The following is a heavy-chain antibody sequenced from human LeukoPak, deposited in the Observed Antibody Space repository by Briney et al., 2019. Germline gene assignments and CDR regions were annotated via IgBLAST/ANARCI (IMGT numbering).Heavy chain of an antibody. CDR1: GFTVSSNY. Sequence: GGSLRLSCAASGFTVSSNYMSWVRQAPGKGLEWVANIKQDGSEKYYVDSVKGRFTISRDNAKNSLYLQMNSPRAEDTAVYYCASLIVVVVAATGYFDYWGQGTLVTVSS. D-gene: IGHD2-15*01. V-gene: IGHV3-7*01. J-gene: IGHJ4*02. CDR3: ASLIVVVVAATGYFDY. CDR2: IKQDGSEK.